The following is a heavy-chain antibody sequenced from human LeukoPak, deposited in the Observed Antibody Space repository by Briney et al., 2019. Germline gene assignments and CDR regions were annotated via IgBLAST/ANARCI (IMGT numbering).Heavy chain of an antibody. J-gene: IGHJ6*03. CDR2: ISGSGDTT. Sequence: GGSLRLSCAASGFTFSNYAMSWVRQAPGGGLEWVSAISGSGDTTFHADSVKGRFTTSRDNSKNTLSLQMSGLRVEDSAVYFCAKDTTAWWYHRAYMNVWGTGTTVTVSS. V-gene: IGHV3-23*01. CDR1: GFTFSNYA. D-gene: IGHD2-15*01. CDR3: AKDTTAWWYHRAYMNV.